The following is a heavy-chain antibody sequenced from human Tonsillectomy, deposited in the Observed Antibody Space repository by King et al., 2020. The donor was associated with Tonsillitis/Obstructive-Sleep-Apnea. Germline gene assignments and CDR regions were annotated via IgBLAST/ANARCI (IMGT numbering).Heavy chain of an antibody. CDR1: GGSISSGTYC. CDR3: ARVGAPGYCSSTNWYGSYYYYYMDV. V-gene: IGHV4-39*01. J-gene: IGHJ6*03. D-gene: IGHD2-2*01. CDR2: IDYNGAT. Sequence: LQLQESGPGLVKPSETLSLTCTVSGGSISSGTYCWGWIRQSPGKGLEWIGSIDYNGATYYQPSLKSRVTISVDTSKNQFSLNLTSVTAADTARYYCARVGAPGYCSSTNWYGSYYYYYMDVWGKGTTVTVS.